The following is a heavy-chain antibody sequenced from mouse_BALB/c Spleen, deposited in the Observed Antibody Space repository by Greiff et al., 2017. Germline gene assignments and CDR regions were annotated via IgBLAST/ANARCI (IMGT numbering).Heavy chain of an antibody. CDR2: IWAGGST. D-gene: IGHD2-3*01. CDR1: GFSLTSYG. Sequence: QVQLKESGPGLVAPSQSLSITCTVSGFSLTSYGVHWVRQPPGKGLEWLGVIWAGGSTNYNSALMSRLSISKDNSKSQVFLKMNSLQTDDTAMYYCARWLLRGYYAMDYWGQGTSVTVSS. CDR3: ARWLLRGYYAMDY. V-gene: IGHV2-9*02. J-gene: IGHJ4*01.